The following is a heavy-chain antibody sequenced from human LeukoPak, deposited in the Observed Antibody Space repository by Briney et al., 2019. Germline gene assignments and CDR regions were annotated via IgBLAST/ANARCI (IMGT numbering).Heavy chain of an antibody. CDR1: GFTFSSYA. CDR2: ISPSGGGT. D-gene: IGHD7-27*01. J-gene: IGHJ4*02. CDR3: AQDIAWGAFEH. Sequence: GGSLRLSCADSGFTFSSYAMSRVRQAPGKGLEWVSGISPSGGGTYYADSVKGRFTISRDDSKNTLSLQMNSLRVEDTALYYCAQDIAWGAFEHWGQGTLVTVSS. V-gene: IGHV3-23*01.